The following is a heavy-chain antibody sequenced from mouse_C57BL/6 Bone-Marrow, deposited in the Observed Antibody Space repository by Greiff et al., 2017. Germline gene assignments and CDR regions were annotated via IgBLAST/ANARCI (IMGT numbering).Heavy chain of an antibody. CDR3: TSRDSSGYVGPY. D-gene: IGHD3-2*02. J-gene: IGHJ3*01. CDR2: IDPETGGT. Sequence: VQLQQSGAELVRPGASVTLSCKASGYTFTDYEMHWVKQTPVHGLEWIGAIDPETGGTAYNQKFKGKAILTADKSSSTAYMELRSLTSEDSAVYYCTSRDSSGYVGPYWGQGTLVTVSA. CDR1: GYTFTDYE. V-gene: IGHV1-15*01.